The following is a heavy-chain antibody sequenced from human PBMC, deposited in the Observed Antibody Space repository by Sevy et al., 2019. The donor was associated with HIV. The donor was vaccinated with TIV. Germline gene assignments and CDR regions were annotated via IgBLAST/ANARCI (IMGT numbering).Heavy chain of an antibody. CDR1: GYTLTELS. D-gene: IGHD3-22*01. Sequence: ASVKVSCKVSGYTLTELSIHWVRQAPGKGLEWMATFDPEDGETIYAQKFQGRVTMTEDTSTDTAYMELSSLRSEDTAVYYCSTTRDYYDSSGYPFDYWGQGTLVTVSS. CDR2: FDPEDGET. CDR3: STTRDYYDSSGYPFDY. J-gene: IGHJ4*02. V-gene: IGHV1-24*01.